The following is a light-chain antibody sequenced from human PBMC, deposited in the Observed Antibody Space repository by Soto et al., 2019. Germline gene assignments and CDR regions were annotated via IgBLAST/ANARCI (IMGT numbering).Light chain of an antibody. J-gene: IGLJ1*01. Sequence: QSALTQPRSVSGSPGQSVTISCTGTSSDVGGYNYVSWYQQHPGKAPKLMIYDVIKRPSGVPDRFSGSKSGNTASLTISGLQADDEADYYCCSYAGSYTHYVFGMGTKSPS. V-gene: IGLV2-11*01. CDR1: SSDVGGYNY. CDR2: DVI. CDR3: CSYAGSYTHYV.